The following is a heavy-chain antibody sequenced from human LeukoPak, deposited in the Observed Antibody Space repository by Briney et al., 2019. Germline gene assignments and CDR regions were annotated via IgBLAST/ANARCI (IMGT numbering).Heavy chain of an antibody. CDR3: ARVRDGYNPPFDY. CDR2: IYYSGST. J-gene: IGHJ4*02. Sequence: PSETLSLTCTVSGGSISSSSYYWSWIRQPPGKGLEWIGYIYYSGSTNYNPSLKSRVTISVDTSKNQFSLKLSSVTAADTAVYYCARVRDGYNPPFDYWGQGTLVTVSS. V-gene: IGHV4-61*01. CDR1: GGSISSSSYY. D-gene: IGHD5-24*01.